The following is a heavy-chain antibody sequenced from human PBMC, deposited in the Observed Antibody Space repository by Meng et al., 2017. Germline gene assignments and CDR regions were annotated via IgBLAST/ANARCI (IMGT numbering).Heavy chain of an antibody. CDR3: AKVQSYYGDLPC. J-gene: IGHJ4*02. D-gene: IGHD4-17*01. CDR2: ISSSSYI. Sequence: GESLKISCAASGFTFSSYGMNWVRQAPGKGLEWVSSISSSSYIYYADSVKGRFTISRDNSKNTLYLQMNSLRAEDTAVYYCAKVQSYYGDLPCWGQGTLVTVSS. V-gene: IGHV3-21*04. CDR1: GFTFSSYG.